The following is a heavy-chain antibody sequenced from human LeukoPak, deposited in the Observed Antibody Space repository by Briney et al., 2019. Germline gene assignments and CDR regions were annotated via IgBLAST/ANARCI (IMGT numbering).Heavy chain of an antibody. J-gene: IGHJ4*02. D-gene: IGHD3-10*01. Sequence: ASVKVSCKASGYTFTSYGISWVRQAPGQGLEWMGWISAYNGNTNYAQKLQGRVTMTTDTSTSTAYMELRSLRSDDTAVYYCVGGKPHRGAGYFDYWGQGTLVTVSS. V-gene: IGHV1-18*01. CDR1: GYTFTSYG. CDR2: ISAYNGNT. CDR3: VGGKPHRGAGYFDY.